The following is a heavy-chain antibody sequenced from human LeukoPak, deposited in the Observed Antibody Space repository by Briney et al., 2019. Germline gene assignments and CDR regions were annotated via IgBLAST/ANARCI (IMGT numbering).Heavy chain of an antibody. CDR2: VSLAGHT. CDR1: GGSISNTNW. J-gene: IGHJ4*02. Sequence: SETLSLTCDVSGGSISNTNWWSWVRQPPGQGLEWIGEVSLAGHTNYNPSLHVRVTMSLDESSNQLSLKLTSVTAADTAIYYCSRESGAFCPFGYWGQGTLVIVPS. V-gene: IGHV4-4*02. D-gene: IGHD1-26*01. CDR3: SRESGAFCPFGY.